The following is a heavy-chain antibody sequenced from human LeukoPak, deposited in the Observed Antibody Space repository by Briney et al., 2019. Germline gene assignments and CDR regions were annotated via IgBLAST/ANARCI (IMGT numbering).Heavy chain of an antibody. J-gene: IGHJ3*02. V-gene: IGHV3-74*01. CDR1: GFMFSNYW. CDR3: SPAGQGAFDI. CDR2: INTDGYTT. Sequence: GGSLRLSCVASGFMFSNYWMHWARQAPGKGLVWVSRINTDGYTTTYADSVKGRFTISGDNAKNTLYLQMNSVRAEYTAVYYCSPAGQGAFDIWGHGTKVTVSS. D-gene: IGHD1-14*01.